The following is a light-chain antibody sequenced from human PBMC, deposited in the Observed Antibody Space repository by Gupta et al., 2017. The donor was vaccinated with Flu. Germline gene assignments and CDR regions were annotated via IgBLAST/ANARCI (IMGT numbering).Light chain of an antibody. Sequence: GERVTLSCRASQSVSSYLAWYQQKPGQAPRLLIYDASNMASGIPARFSGSGSGTDFTLTISSLEPEDFAVYYCQQRSNWPRTFGQGTKVEIK. CDR3: QQRSNWPRT. J-gene: IGKJ1*01. CDR1: QSVSSY. CDR2: DAS. V-gene: IGKV3-11*01.